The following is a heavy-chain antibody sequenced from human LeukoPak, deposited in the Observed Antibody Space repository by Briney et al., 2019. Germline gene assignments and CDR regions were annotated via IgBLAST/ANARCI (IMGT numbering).Heavy chain of an antibody. V-gene: IGHV3-21*04. CDR1: GFTFSSYS. D-gene: IGHD2-15*01. J-gene: IGHJ4*02. CDR3: ARAGGYCGRISCPYYFDY. CDR2: ISTSSSYI. Sequence: GGSLRLSCAASGFTFSSYSMNWVRQTPGKGLEWVSSISTSSSYIYYADSVKGRFTISRDNAKNSLYLQMNSLRSEDTAVYYCARAGGYCGRISCPYYFDYWGQGSLVAVSS.